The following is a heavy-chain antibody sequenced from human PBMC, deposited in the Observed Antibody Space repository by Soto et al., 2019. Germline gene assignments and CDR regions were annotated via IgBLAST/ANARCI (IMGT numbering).Heavy chain of an antibody. J-gene: IGHJ4*02. D-gene: IGHD6-19*01. CDR1: GFTFSNAW. Sequence: GGSLRLSCAASGFTFSNAWMNWVRQAPGKGLEWVGRIKSKTDGGTTDYAAPVKGRFTISRDDSKNTLYLQMNSLKTEDTAVYYCTTEIAYSSPNPFDYWGQGTLVTVSS. CDR2: IKSKTDGGTT. CDR3: TTEIAYSSPNPFDY. V-gene: IGHV3-15*07.